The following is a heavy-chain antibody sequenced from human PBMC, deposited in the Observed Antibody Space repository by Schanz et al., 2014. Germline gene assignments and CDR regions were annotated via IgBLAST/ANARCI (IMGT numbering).Heavy chain of an antibody. J-gene: IGHJ6*02. D-gene: IGHD6-13*01. Sequence: DVQLLESGGGLVQPGGSLRLSCEASEFTFSSYKMNWVRQAPGKGLEWVSSISSSSSYIYYADSVKGRFTISRDNAKNSLYLQMNSLRADETAVYYCAREEGWGIAAAGPKHYYYGMDVWGQGTTVTVSS. CDR3: AREEGWGIAAAGPKHYYYGMDV. CDR2: ISSSSSYI. CDR1: EFTFSSYK. V-gene: IGHV3-21*01.